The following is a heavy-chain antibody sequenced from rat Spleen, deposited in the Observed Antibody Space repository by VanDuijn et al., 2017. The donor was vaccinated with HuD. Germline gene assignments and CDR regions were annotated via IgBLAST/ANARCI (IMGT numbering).Heavy chain of an antibody. D-gene: IGHD1-11*01. CDR2: IWTGGNT. CDR3: ARVGLVAGYH. J-gene: IGHJ2*01. CDR1: GFSLTSYN. Sequence: QVQLKESGPGLVQPSQTLSLTCTVSGFSLTSYNVHWVRQPTGKGLEWMGVIWTGGNTDYNSALKSRLSISRDTSQSQVFLKMNSLQTEDTAAYYCARVGLVAGYHWGQGVMVTVSS. V-gene: IGHV2-30*01.